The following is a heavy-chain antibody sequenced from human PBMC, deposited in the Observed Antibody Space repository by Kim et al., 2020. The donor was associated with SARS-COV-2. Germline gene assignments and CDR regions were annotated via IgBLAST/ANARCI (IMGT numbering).Heavy chain of an antibody. V-gene: IGHV3-74*01. D-gene: IGHD3-16*01. Sequence: SVKGRFNIYRDNAKNTLYLQMNRVRAEETAVYYCARVWGTRGATIHRAMDVWGQGPTVTVSS. CDR3: ARVWGTRGATIHRAMDV. J-gene: IGHJ6*02.